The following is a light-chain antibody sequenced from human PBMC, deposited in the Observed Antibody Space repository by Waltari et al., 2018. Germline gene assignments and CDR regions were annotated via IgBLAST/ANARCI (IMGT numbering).Light chain of an antibody. Sequence: DIVMTQSPDSLAVSLGERATVNCKSSRTLLYNSDNKNYLAWYQQKPGQPPKLLFYWASTRESGVPDRFSGSGSGTDFTLTISSLQAEDVAVYYCQQYYTAPWTFGQGTKVEVK. V-gene: IGKV4-1*01. CDR3: QQYYTAPWT. CDR2: WAS. J-gene: IGKJ1*01. CDR1: RTLLYNSDNKNY.